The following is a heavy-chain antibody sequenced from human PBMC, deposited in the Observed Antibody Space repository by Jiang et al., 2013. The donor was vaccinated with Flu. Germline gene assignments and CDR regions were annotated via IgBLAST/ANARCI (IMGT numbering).Heavy chain of an antibody. D-gene: IGHD2-15*01. CDR1: VAPMTDYQ. V-gene: IGHV4-59*01. CDR3: ARNQCGGGSCYDLFDI. CDR2: IYYSGNT. J-gene: IGHJ3*02. Sequence: LLXLRRPCPSPVQSLVAPMTDYQWSWIRQPPGKGLEWIGFIYYSGNTHYNPSFKSRVTISLDTSKNQFSLSLTSVTAADTAMYYCARNQCGGGSCYDLFDIWGQGTMVTVSS.